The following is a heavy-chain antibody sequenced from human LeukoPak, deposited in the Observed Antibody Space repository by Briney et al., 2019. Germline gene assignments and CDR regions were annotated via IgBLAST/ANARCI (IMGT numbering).Heavy chain of an antibody. CDR1: GFTFSSFW. Sequence: PGGSLRLSCAASGFTFSSFWMTWVRQAPGKGLEWVANIKQDGSEKNYVDSVEGRFTISRDNAKNSLYLQMNSLRVEDTAVYYCARSSIAVAWNWGQGTLVTVSS. CDR2: IKQDGSEK. CDR3: ARSSIAVAWN. V-gene: IGHV3-7*01. J-gene: IGHJ4*02. D-gene: IGHD6-19*01.